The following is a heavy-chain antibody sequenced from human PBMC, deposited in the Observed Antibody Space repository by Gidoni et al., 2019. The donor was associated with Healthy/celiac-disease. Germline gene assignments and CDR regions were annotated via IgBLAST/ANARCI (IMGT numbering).Heavy chain of an antibody. CDR3: ARLDDFWSADDY. V-gene: IGHV3-74*01. CDR1: GLAFSSYG. Sequence: EVQMVESGGGLVQPGGYLRRSGAASGLAFSSYGMHWVRQAPGKGLVWVLRINSEGSSTRYADSVKGRFTSSRDNAKITLYLQMNSLRAEDTAVYYCARLDDFWSADDYWGQGTLVTVSS. J-gene: IGHJ4*02. D-gene: IGHD3-3*01. CDR2: INSEGSST.